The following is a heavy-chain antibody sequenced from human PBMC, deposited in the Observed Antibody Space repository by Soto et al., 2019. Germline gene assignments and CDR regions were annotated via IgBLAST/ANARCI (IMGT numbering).Heavy chain of an antibody. D-gene: IGHD3-22*01. CDR1: GFTFSSYS. J-gene: IGHJ4*02. V-gene: IGHV3-30*18. CDR3: AKDTYYHDSSGYYVFDY. CDR2: ISYDGSNK. Sequence: GGSLRLSCAASGFTFSSYSMNWVRQAPGKGLEWVAVISYDGSNKNYADSVKGRFTISRDNSKNMLYLQMNSLRAEDTAVYYCAKDTYYHDSSGYYVFDYWGQGTLVTVSS.